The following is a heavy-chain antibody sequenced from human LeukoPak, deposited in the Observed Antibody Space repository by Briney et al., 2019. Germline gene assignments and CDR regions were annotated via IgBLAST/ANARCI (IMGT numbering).Heavy chain of an antibody. CDR3: ARDGGIAARLGAFDI. V-gene: IGHV3-21*01. Sequence: GGSLRLSCAASGFTFSSYSMNWVRQAPGKGLEWVSSISSSSSYIYYADSVKGRFTISRDNAKNSLYLQMNSLRAEDTAVYYCARDGGIAARLGAFDIWGQGTMVTVSS. CDR1: GFTFSSYS. J-gene: IGHJ3*02. D-gene: IGHD6-6*01. CDR2: ISSSSSYI.